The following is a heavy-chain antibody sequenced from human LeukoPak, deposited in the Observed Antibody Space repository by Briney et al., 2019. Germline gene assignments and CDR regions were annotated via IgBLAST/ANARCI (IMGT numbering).Heavy chain of an antibody. J-gene: IGHJ4*02. Sequence: GGSLRLSCAASGFTFNTYAMSWVRQAPGKGLEWVSALCGSGGSTYYAESVKGRLTISRDNSKNTLYLQMNSLRAEDTAVYYCAKERTSEGYFDYWGQGTLVTVSS. V-gene: IGHV3-23*01. CDR3: AKERTSEGYFDY. D-gene: IGHD1-1*01. CDR1: GFTFNTYA. CDR2: LCGSGGST.